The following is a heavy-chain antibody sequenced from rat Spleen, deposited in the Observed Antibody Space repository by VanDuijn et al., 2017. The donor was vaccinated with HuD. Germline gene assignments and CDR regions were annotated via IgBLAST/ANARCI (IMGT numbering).Heavy chain of an antibody. V-gene: IGHV5-7*01. J-gene: IGHJ3*01. D-gene: IGHD5-1*01. CDR3: TMGPFAY. CDR2: LSYDGSST. Sequence: EVQLVESDGGLVQPGRSLKLSCVVSGFTFDDFYMAWVRQAPKKGLEWVAPLSYDGSSTNYRDSVKGRFTISRDNAKSTLYLQMNSLRSEDTATYYCTMGPFAYWGQGTLVTVSS. CDR1: GFTFDDFY.